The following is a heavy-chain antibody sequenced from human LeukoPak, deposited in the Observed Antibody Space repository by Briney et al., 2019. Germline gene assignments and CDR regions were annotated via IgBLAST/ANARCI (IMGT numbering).Heavy chain of an antibody. D-gene: IGHD2/OR15-2a*01. Sequence: ASVKVSCKASGYTVTGYYMHWVRQAPGQGLEWMGWINPKSGGTNYAQKFKGRVTTTRDTSISPAYMELSRLRSDDTAVYYCATGGLWRFDPWGQGTLVTVSS. V-gene: IGHV1-2*02. CDR3: ATGGLWRFDP. CDR2: INPKSGGT. J-gene: IGHJ5*02. CDR1: GYTVTGYY.